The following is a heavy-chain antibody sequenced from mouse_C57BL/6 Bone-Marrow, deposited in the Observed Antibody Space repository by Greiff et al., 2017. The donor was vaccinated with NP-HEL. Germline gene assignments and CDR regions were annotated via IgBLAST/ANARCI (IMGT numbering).Heavy chain of an antibody. CDR1: GYTFTSYG. D-gene: IGHD4-1*01. V-gene: IGHV1-81*01. Sequence: QVQLKQSGAELARPGASVKLSCKASGYTFTSYGISWVKQRTGQGLEWIGEIYPRSGNTYYNEKFKGKATLTADKSSSTAYMELRSLTSEYSAVYFCAREENWVPFAYWGQGTLVTVSA. J-gene: IGHJ3*01. CDR3: AREENWVPFAY. CDR2: IYPRSGNT.